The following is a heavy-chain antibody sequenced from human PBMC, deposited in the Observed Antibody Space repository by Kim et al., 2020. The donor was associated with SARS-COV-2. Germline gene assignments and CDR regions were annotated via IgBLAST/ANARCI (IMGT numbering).Heavy chain of an antibody. CDR3: ARDPPRDGSSDY. CDR2: ISSSGSTI. CDR1: GFTFSSYE. V-gene: IGHV3-48*03. Sequence: GGSLRLSCAASGFTFSSYEMNWVRQAPGKGLEWVSYISSSGSTIYYADSVKGRFTISRDNAKNSLYLQMNSLRAEDTAVYYCARDPPRDGSSDYWGQGTLVTVSS. J-gene: IGHJ4*02.